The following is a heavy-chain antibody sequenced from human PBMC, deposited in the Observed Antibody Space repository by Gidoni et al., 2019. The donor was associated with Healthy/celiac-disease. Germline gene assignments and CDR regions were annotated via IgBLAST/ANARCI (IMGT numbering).Heavy chain of an antibody. D-gene: IGHD1-1*01. CDR1: GYTFTSYY. J-gene: IGHJ3*02. CDR2: INPSGGST. CDR3: AREFSRTGTTMVGAFDI. Sequence: QVQLVQSGAEVKKPGASVKVSCQASGYTFTSYYMHLVRQAPGQGLEWMGIINPSGGSTSYEQKFQGRVTMTRDTSTSTVYMELSSLRSEDTAVYYCAREFSRTGTTMVGAFDIWGQGTMVTVSS. V-gene: IGHV1-46*03.